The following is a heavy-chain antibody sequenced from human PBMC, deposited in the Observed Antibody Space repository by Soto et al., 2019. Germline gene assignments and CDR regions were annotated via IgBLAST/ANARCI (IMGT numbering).Heavy chain of an antibody. J-gene: IGHJ6*02. CDR3: ARGRYGMDV. V-gene: IGHV4-59*01. Sequence: TPSLTSTASRESMYSSVGGWIRQPPGKGLEWIGYIYYSGSTNYNPSLKSRVTISVDTPKNQFSLKLSSVTAADSAVYYCARGRYGMDVWGQGTTVTVSS. CDR2: IYYSGST. CDR1: RESMYSSV.